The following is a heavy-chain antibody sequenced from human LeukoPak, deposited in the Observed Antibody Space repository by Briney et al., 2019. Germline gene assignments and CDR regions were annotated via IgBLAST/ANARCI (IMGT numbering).Heavy chain of an antibody. J-gene: IGHJ4*02. CDR3: ARDLYYYDSSGYSFDY. D-gene: IGHD3-22*01. V-gene: IGHV3-21*01. Sequence: GGSLRLSCAASGFTFSSYSMNWVRQAPGKGLEWVSSIGGNSSFIYYADSLKGRFTISRDNPKNSLYLQMSNLKAEDTAVYYCARDLYYYDSSGYSFDYWGRGTLVTVSS. CDR1: GFTFSSYS. CDR2: IGGNSSFI.